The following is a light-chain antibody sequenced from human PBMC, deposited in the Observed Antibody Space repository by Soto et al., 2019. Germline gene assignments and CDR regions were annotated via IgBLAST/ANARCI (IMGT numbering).Light chain of an antibody. CDR2: EVR. CDR3: SSYRSSSTLYV. V-gene: IGLV2-14*01. CDR1: SSDVGGYNH. Sequence: QSVLTQPASVSGSPGQSITISCTGTSSDVGGYNHVSWYQQYPGKAPKVMIYEVRNRPSGVSTRFSASKSGNTASLTISGLQAEDEADYYCSSYRSSSTLYVFGTGTKLTVL. J-gene: IGLJ1*01.